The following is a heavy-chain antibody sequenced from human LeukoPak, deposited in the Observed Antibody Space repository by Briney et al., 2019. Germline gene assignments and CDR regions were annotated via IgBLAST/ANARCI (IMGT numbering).Heavy chain of an antibody. Sequence: SVKVSCRASGFTFTSSAVQWVRQARGQRLEWIGWIVVGSGNTNYAQKFQERVTITRDMSTSTAYMELSSLRSEDTAVYYCAAGEDTAMVPFDYWGQGTLVTVSS. CDR1: GFTFTSSA. V-gene: IGHV1-58*01. CDR3: AAGEDTAMVPFDY. D-gene: IGHD5-18*01. CDR2: IVVGSGNT. J-gene: IGHJ4*02.